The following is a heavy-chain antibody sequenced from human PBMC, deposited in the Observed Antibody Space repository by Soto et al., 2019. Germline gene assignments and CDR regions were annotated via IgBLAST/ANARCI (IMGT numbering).Heavy chain of an antibody. Sequence: QLQLQESGPGLVKPSETLSLTCNVSGGSISTTRSYWAWIRQPPGKGLEWFGSMYYSGNTYSNPALTARITISGDTSKIQFSLKLTSVTAVDTAVYYCARLGMGFDWPRNAFDIWGQGTMVTVSS. CDR2: MYYSGNT. V-gene: IGHV4-39*01. D-gene: IGHD3-9*01. CDR1: GGSISTTRSY. CDR3: ARLGMGFDWPRNAFDI. J-gene: IGHJ3*02.